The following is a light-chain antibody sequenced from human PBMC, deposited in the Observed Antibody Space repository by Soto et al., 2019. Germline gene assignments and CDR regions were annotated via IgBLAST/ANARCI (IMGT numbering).Light chain of an antibody. CDR2: RAT. CDR3: QQYDVWPPIT. V-gene: IGKV3-15*01. Sequence: LTQSPAALSLSPGETATLSCRASHSVVDNLAWYQQRPGQAPRLLIYRATSRATGVPARFSGSGTGTEFSLTIRSLQSEDFAVYYCQQYDVWPPITFGQGTRLEIK. CDR1: HSVVDN. J-gene: IGKJ5*01.